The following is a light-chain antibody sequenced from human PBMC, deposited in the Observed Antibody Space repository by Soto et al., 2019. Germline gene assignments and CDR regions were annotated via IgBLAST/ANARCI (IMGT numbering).Light chain of an antibody. J-gene: IGKJ5*01. CDR1: QSIGTF. Sequence: EMTQSPSSLSAFVVDRFTMTFLASQSIGTFLSWYQQKSGRAPKLLIYAASSLESGVPPRFSGSGSGTDYTLTISSLQPEDFATYHCQQYDSYPITFGQGTRLEIK. CDR2: AAS. V-gene: IGKV1-13*02. CDR3: QQYDSYPIT.